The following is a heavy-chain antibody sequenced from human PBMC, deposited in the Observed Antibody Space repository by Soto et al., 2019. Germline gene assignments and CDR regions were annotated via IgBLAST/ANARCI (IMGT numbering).Heavy chain of an antibody. CDR1: GYTFTSYV. J-gene: IGHJ4*02. CDR3: ARVGHCTSTSCYGGFDY. Sequence: GASVKVSCKASGYTFTSYVMHWVRQAPGGRLEWMGWIDAGNGNTRYSQKFQGRVTVTRDTSASTAYMELSSLTSEDTAMYYCARVGHCTSTSCYGGFDYWGPGTLVTVSS. CDR2: IDAGNGNT. V-gene: IGHV1-3*01. D-gene: IGHD2-2*01.